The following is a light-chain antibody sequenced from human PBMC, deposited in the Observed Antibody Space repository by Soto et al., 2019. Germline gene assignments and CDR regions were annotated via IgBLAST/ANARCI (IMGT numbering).Light chain of an antibody. CDR3: QQYTTRTLP. V-gene: IGKV3-15*01. Sequence: SAVVVSVSLGERSTVACRASQRLXSNLAWYQQKPGQAPRLLXICASERVTTSPARLSGSGSGTEFTLPISSLQSDDVARYYCQQYTTRTLPFGQVT. CDR2: CAS. J-gene: IGKJ1*01. CDR1: QRLXSN.